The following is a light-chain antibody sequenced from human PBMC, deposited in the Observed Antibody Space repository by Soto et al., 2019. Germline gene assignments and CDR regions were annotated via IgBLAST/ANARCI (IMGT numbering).Light chain of an antibody. V-gene: IGKV3-20*01. J-gene: IGKJ1*01. Sequence: EIVLTQSPGTLSLSPGERATLSCRASQSVSSGYLAWYQQKPGQAPRLLIYGASSRATGIPDRFSGSGSGTDFTLTISRLEPEDLAVYYFQQYGGSPTWTFGQGTKVEIK. CDR3: QQYGGSPTWT. CDR1: QSVSSGY. CDR2: GAS.